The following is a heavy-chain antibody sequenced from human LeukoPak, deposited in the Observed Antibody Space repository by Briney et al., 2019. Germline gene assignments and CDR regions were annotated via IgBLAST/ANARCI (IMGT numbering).Heavy chain of an antibody. V-gene: IGHV4-39*01. Sequence: PSETLSLTCTVSGGSISSSSYYWGWIRQPPGKGLEWTGSIYYSGSTYYTPSLKSRVIIFVDTSKNQFSLKLSSVTAADTAVYYCARQGVETYDYGDEGYYMDVWSKGTTVTISS. CDR2: IYYSGST. CDR1: GGSISSSSYY. D-gene: IGHD4-17*01. CDR3: ARQGVETYDYGDEGYYMDV. J-gene: IGHJ6*03.